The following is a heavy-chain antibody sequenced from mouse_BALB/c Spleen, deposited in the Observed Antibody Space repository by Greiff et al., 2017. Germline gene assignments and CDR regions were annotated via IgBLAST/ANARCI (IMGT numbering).Heavy chain of an antibody. CDR2: ISSGSSTI. CDR3: ARCLYDYDGAY. D-gene: IGHD2-4*01. J-gene: IGHJ3*01. Sequence: EVMLVESGGGLVQPGGSRKLSCAASGFTFSSFGMHWVRQAPEKGLEWVAYISSGSSTIYYADTVKGRFTISRDNPKNTLFLQMTSLKSEDTAMYYCARCLYDYDGAYWGQGTLVTVSA. V-gene: IGHV5-17*02. CDR1: GFTFSSFG.